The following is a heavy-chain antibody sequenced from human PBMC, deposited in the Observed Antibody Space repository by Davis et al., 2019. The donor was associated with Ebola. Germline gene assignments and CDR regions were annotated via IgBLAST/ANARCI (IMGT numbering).Heavy chain of an antibody. D-gene: IGHD2-8*02. J-gene: IGHJ6*02. CDR3: AEIYWVRYGMDV. Sequence: GGSLRLSCAASGFTFSSYGMHWVRQAPGKGLEWVAFIRYDGSNKYYADSVKGRFTISRDNSQNTLFLQMNSLRAEDTAVYYCAEIYWVRYGMDVWGQGTTVTVSS. CDR1: GFTFSSYG. CDR2: IRYDGSNK. V-gene: IGHV3-30*02.